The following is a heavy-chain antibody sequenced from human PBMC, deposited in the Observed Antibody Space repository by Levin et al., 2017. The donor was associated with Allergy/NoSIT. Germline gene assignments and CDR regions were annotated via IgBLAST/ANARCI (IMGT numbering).Heavy chain of an antibody. D-gene: IGHD2-2*01. CDR3: TKGHYSGVYQ. CDR1: GFSVSTHY. J-gene: IGHJ4*02. CDR2: IYSDGST. V-gene: IGHV3-53*01. Sequence: GGSLRLSCAASGFSVSTHYMTWVRQGPGKGLECVSVIYSDGSTYYADSVRGRFTISRDNSKNTLSLHMNSLRDDDTAVYYCTKGHYSGVYQWGQGTLVTVSS.